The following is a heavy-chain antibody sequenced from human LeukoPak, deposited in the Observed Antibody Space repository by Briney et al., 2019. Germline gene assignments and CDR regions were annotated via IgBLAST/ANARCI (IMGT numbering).Heavy chain of an antibody. J-gene: IGHJ4*02. CDR2: IWYDGSNK. CDR3: AKEFGGSSSRYFDY. Sequence: KSGGSLRLSCAASGFTFSSYGMHWVRQAPGKGLEWLAFIWYDGSNKYYADSVKGRFTISRDNSKNTLFLQMNSLRAEDTAVYYCAKEFGGSSSRYFDYWGQGTLVTVSS. CDR1: GFTFSSYG. D-gene: IGHD6-13*01. V-gene: IGHV3-30*02.